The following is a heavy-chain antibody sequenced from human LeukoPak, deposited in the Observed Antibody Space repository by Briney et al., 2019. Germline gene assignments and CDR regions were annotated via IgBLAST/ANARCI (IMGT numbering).Heavy chain of an antibody. CDR2: INPNTNGI. D-gene: IGHD1-1*01. Sequence: ASVKVSCKASGYTISDYFMHWIRQAPGQGLEWMGWINPNTNGINYAQKFQGRVIMTRDTSINTAYMELSSLRSEDTAVYYCASRYNWNDVHYYYGMDVWGQGTTVTVSS. V-gene: IGHV1-2*02. J-gene: IGHJ6*02. CDR3: ASRYNWNDVHYYYGMDV. CDR1: GYTISDYF.